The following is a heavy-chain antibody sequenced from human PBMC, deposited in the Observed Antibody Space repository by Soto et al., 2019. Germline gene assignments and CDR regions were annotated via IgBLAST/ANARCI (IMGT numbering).Heavy chain of an antibody. J-gene: IGHJ4*02. CDR2: IKQDGSEK. Sequence: GGSLRLSCAASGFTFSSYWMSWVRQAPGKGLEWVANIKQDGSEKNYVDSVKGRFTISRDNAKNSLFLQMNSLRAEDTAVYYCARVGRGSRVDGYNHYFDYWGQGTLVTVSS. CDR1: GFTFSSYW. CDR3: ARVGRGSRVDGYNHYFDY. V-gene: IGHV3-7*05. D-gene: IGHD5-12*01.